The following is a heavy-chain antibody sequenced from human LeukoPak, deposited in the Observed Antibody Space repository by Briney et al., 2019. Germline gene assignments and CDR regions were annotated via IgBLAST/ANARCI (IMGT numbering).Heavy chain of an antibody. Sequence: GGFLRLSCAASGFTFSSYAMHWVRQAPGKGLEWVAVISYDGSNKYYADSVKGRFTIPRDNSKNTLYLQMNSLRAEDTAVYYCAREESSGWYNYYYGMDVWGQGTTVTVSS. D-gene: IGHD6-19*01. V-gene: IGHV3-30-3*01. CDR1: GFTFSSYA. CDR2: ISYDGSNK. J-gene: IGHJ6*02. CDR3: AREESSGWYNYYYGMDV.